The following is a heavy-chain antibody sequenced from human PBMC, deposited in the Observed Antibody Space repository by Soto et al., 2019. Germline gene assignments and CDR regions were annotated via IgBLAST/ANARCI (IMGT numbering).Heavy chain of an antibody. J-gene: IGHJ6*02. CDR3: ARVSYCSSNSCYNDVYGMDV. V-gene: IGHV4-31*03. CDR2: IYYSGST. CDR1: GGSISSGGYY. Sequence: ASETLSLTCTVSGGSISSGGYYWSWIRQHPGKGLEGIGYIYYSGSTYYNPSLKSRVTISVDTSKNQFSLKLSSVTAADTAVYYCARVSYCSSNSCYNDVYGMDVWGQGTTVTVSS. D-gene: IGHD2-2*02.